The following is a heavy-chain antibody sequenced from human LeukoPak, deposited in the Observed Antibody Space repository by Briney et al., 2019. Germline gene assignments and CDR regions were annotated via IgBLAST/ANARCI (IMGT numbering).Heavy chain of an antibody. V-gene: IGHV3-23*01. Sequence: AGGSLRLSCAASGFTFSNYGVNWVRQAPGKGLEWVSIITSGVGITYYADSVKGRFTISRDNSKNTLYLQMNSLRAEDTAVYYCAKGDYYDLDYWGQGTLVTVSS. J-gene: IGHJ4*02. CDR2: ITSGVGIT. CDR1: GFTFSNYG. CDR3: AKGDYYDLDY. D-gene: IGHD3-22*01.